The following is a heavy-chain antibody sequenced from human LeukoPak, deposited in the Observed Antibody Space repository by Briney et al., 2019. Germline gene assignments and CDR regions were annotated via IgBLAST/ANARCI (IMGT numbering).Heavy chain of an antibody. CDR1: GGSISSGDYY. J-gene: IGHJ3*02. CDR2: IYYSGST. V-gene: IGHV4-30-4*08. D-gene: IGHD6-25*01. Sequence: PSETLSVTCTVSGGSISSGDYYWSWIRQPPGKGLEWLGYIYYSGSTYYNPFLRSRVTISVDTSKNQFSLKLSSVTAADTAVYYCARGAAATGDAFDIWGQGTMVTVSS. CDR3: ARGAAATGDAFDI.